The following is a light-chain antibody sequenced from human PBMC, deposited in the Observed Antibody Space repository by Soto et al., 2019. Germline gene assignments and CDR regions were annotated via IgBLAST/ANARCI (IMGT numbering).Light chain of an antibody. V-gene: IGKV1-39*01. CDR1: QTITSY. CDR2: AAS. J-gene: IGKJ1*01. CDR3: QQSYSTPWT. Sequence: DIPMTQSPSSLSASVGDRITITCRASQTITSYLNWYQQKPGKAPKLLIYAASSFQSGVPSRFSGSGSGTDFTLTIGSLQPEDFAAYDCQQSYSTPWTFGQGTKVEIK.